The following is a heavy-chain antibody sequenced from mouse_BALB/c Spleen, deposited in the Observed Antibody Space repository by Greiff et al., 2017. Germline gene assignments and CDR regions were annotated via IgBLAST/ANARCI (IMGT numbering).Heavy chain of an antibody. CDR1: GFSLTSYG. Sequence: VQRVESGPGLVAPSQSLSITCTVSGFSLTSYGVHWVRQPPGKGLEWLGVIWAGGSTNYNSALMSRLSISKDNSKSQVFLKMNSLQTDDTAMYYCASSVYGSSPYYYAMDYWGQGTSVTVSS. CDR3: ASSVYGSSPYYYAMDY. J-gene: IGHJ4*01. V-gene: IGHV2-9*02. D-gene: IGHD1-1*01. CDR2: IWAGGST.